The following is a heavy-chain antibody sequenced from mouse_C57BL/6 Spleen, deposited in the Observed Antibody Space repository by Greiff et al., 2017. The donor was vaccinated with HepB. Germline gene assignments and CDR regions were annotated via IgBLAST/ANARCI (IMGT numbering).Heavy chain of an antibody. D-gene: IGHD2-10*01. Sequence: QVQLQQPGAELVRPGSSVKLSCKASGYTFTSYWMHWVKQRPIQGLEWIGNIDPSDSETHYNQKFKDKATLTVDKSSSTAYMQLSSLTSEDSAFYYCASPPYPPYAIDCWGQGPPVSVSP. CDR1: GYTFTSYW. CDR2: IDPSDSET. CDR3: ASPPYPPYAIDC. J-gene: IGHJ4*01. V-gene: IGHV1-52*01.